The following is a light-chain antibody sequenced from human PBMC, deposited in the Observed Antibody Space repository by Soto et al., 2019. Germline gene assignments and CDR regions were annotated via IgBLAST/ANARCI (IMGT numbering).Light chain of an antibody. Sequence: EIVMTQSPATLSVSPGERATLSCGASQSVSINLAWYQQKPGQAPRLLIYGASTRATGIPARFSGSGSGTEFTLTIGSLQSEDFAIYYCQQYHNWYTFGQGTKVEIK. V-gene: IGKV3-15*01. CDR2: GAS. CDR3: QQYHNWYT. J-gene: IGKJ2*01. CDR1: QSVSIN.